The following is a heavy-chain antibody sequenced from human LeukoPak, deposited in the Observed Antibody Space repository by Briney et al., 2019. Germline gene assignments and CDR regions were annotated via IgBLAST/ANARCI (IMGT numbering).Heavy chain of an antibody. CDR1: GYSFTSYW. J-gene: IGHJ6*03. CDR3: ARHPRVRFLEWFYYMDV. D-gene: IGHD3-3*01. V-gene: IGHV5-51*01. Sequence: RGESLKISCKGSGYSFTSYWIGWVRQMPGKGLEWMGIIYPGDSDTRYSPSFQGQVTISADKSISTAYLQWSSLKASDTAMYYCARHPRVRFLEWFYYMDVWGKGTTVTVSS. CDR2: IYPGDSDT.